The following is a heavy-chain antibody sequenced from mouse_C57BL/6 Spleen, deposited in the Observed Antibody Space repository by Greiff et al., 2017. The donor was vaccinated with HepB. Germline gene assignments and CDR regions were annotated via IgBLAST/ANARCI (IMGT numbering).Heavy chain of an antibody. J-gene: IGHJ1*03. CDR3: ARDSSYWYFDV. CDR1: GYTFTSYW. V-gene: IGHV1-53*01. Sequence: QVQLQQSGTELVKPGASVKLSCKASGYTFTSYWIHWVKQRPGQGLEWIGNINPSNGGTNYNEKFKSKATLTVDKSSSTAYMQLSSLTSEDSAVYYCARDSSYWYFDVWGTGTTVTVSS. CDR2: INPSNGGT. D-gene: IGHD1-1*01.